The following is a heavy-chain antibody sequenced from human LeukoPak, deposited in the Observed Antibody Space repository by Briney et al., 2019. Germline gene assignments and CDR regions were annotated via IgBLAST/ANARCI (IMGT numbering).Heavy chain of an antibody. V-gene: IGHV3-7*01. Sequence: GGSLRLSCAASGFTFSSYWMSWVRQAPGKGLEWVANIKQDGSEKYYVDSVKARFTISRDNAKNSLYLQMNSLRAEDTAVYYCARDFGGTIFGVDVDYWGQGTLVTVSS. CDR1: GFTFSSYW. CDR2: IKQDGSEK. D-gene: IGHD3-3*01. CDR3: ARDFGGTIFGVDVDY. J-gene: IGHJ4*02.